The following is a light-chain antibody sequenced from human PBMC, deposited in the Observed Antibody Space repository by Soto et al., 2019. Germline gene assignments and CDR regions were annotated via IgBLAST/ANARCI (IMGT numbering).Light chain of an antibody. V-gene: IGKV1D-12*01. J-gene: IGKJ3*01. CDR2: AAS. CDR1: QGVRSW. Sequence: DVQLTQSPASVSASVGDRVTITCRASQGVRSWLAWYQQKPGKAPKLLIYAASSLQSGVPSRFSGSGSGTNFTLTISSLQPEDFATYYCQQSNTFPLFTFGPGTKVDVK. CDR3: QQSNTFPLFT.